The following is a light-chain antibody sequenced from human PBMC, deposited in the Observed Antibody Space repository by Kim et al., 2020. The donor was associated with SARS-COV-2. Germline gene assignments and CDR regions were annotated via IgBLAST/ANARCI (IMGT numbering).Light chain of an antibody. J-gene: IGLJ3*02. CDR2: DNN. V-gene: IGLV1-51*01. Sequence: GQKVTSSCSGSSSNIGNNSVSWYQQLPGTAPKLLIYDNNKRPSGIPDRFSGSKSGTSATLGITGLQTGDEADYYCGTWDSSLSVWVFGGGTQLTVL. CDR1: SSNIGNNS. CDR3: GTWDSSLSVWV.